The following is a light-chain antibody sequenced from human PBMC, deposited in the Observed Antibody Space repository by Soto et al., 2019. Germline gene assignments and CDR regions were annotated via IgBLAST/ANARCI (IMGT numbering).Light chain of an antibody. CDR2: EVS. Sequence: QSALTQPASVSGSPRQSITISCTGTSSDVGGYKYISWYQQYPGTAPKLMIHEVSYRRSGVYNRSLVSTSANTVSLTISGRQAEDEADYFCSSYTISSRYVFGTGTKVTVL. J-gene: IGLJ1*01. CDR1: SSDVGGYKY. V-gene: IGLV2-14*01. CDR3: SSYTISSRYV.